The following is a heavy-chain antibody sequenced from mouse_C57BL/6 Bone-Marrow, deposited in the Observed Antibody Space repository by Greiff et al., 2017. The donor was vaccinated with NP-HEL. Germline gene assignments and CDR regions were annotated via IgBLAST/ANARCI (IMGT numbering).Heavy chain of an antibody. CDR1: GYTFTDYY. J-gene: IGHJ3*01. Sequence: VQLQQSGPELVKPGASVKISCKASGYTFTDYYMNWVKQSHGKSLEWIGDINPNNGGTSYNQKFKGKATLTVDKSSSTAYMELRSLTSEDSAGYYCARGGYGGFADWGQGTLVTVSA. CDR2: INPNNGGT. D-gene: IGHD2-2*01. CDR3: ARGGYGGFAD. V-gene: IGHV1-26*01.